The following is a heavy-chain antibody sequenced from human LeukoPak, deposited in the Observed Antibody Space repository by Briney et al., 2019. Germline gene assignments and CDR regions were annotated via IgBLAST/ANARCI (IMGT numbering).Heavy chain of an antibody. CDR1: GFTFSSYG. J-gene: IGHJ4*02. Sequence: QAGRSLRLSCAASGFTFSSYGMHWVRQAPGKGLEWVAVISYDGSNKYYADSVKGRFTISRDNSKSTLYLQMNSLRAEDTAVYYCAKDRRYSSSWYRRYFDYWGQGTLVTVSS. CDR3: AKDRRYSSSWYRRYFDY. CDR2: ISYDGSNK. V-gene: IGHV3-30*18. D-gene: IGHD6-13*01.